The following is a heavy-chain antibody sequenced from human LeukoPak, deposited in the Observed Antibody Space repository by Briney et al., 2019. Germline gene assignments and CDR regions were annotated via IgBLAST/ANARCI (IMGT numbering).Heavy chain of an antibody. D-gene: IGHD1-14*01. CDR3: AKDGEPVMVKRVYSYYYLDV. CDR1: GFTFSSYA. CDR2: ISGGGGST. Sequence: GGSLRLSCAASGFTFSSYAMNWVRQAPGKGLEGVSTISGGGGSTYYADSVKGRFTISRDNSKNTLYLQMNSLRAEDTAVYYCAKDGEPVMVKRVYSYYYLDVWGKGTTVTISS. J-gene: IGHJ6*03. V-gene: IGHV3-23*01.